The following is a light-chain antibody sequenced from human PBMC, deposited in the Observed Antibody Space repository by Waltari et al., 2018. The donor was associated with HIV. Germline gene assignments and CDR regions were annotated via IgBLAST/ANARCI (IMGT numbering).Light chain of an antibody. CDR1: RPTYRSNN. CDR3: GTWDADLDGPV. Sequence: QSVLTQPPSASGTPGQTISISWSGSRPTYRSNNVYWYQHIPPTAPKLIIYNTDQRPSGVPARFSASKTGTSASLAISGLQPGDEGLYYCGTWDADLDGPVFGGGTKVTVL. J-gene: IGLJ3*02. CDR2: NTD. V-gene: IGLV1-44*01.